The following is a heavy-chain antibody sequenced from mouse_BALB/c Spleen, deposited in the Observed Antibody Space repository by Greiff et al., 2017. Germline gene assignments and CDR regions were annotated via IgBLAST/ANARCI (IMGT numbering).Heavy chain of an antibody. CDR3: ARGRYLDY. CDR1: GYSITSGYS. V-gene: IGHV3-1*02. J-gene: IGHJ2*01. CDR2: IHYSGST. Sequence: DVKLQESGPDLVKPSQSLSLTCTVTGYSITSGYSWHWIRQFPGNKLEWKGYIHYSGSTNYNPSLKSRISITRDTSKTQYFLQLNSVTTEDTATYYGARGRYLDYWGQGTTLTVSS.